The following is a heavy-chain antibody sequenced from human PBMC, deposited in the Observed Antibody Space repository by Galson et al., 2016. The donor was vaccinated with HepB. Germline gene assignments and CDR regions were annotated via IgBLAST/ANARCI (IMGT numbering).Heavy chain of an antibody. V-gene: IGHV3-15*01. CDR3: ALGTGIGWYGAD. D-gene: IGHD6-19*01. CDR1: GFTFSNAW. J-gene: IGHJ4*02. CDR2: IKCKTDGGKT. Sequence: SLRLSCAGSGFTFSNAWMSWVRQAPGKGLEWVGRIKCKTDGGKTDYAATGKGRFTISRDNSKNTLYLQMNSLRAVDTAVYYCALGTGIGWYGADWGQGTLVTVSS.